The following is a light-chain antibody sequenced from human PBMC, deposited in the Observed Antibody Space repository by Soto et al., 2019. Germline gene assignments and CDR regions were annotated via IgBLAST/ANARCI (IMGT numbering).Light chain of an antibody. J-gene: IGLJ2*01. V-gene: IGLV2-14*01. CDR3: SSYTRSSTLV. CDR1: SSDVGGYNF. CDR2: EVS. Sequence: QSGLTQPASVSGSPGQSITISCTGTSSDVGGYNFVAWYQHHPGKAPKVMIYEVSNRPSGVSNRFSGSKSGNTASLTISGLQAEDDADYYCSSYTRSSTLVFGGGTKLTVL.